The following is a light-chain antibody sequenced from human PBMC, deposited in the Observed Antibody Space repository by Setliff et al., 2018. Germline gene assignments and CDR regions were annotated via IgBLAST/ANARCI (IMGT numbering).Light chain of an antibody. CDR2: GVS. CDR3: TAYTSGTTYV. J-gene: IGLJ1*01. V-gene: IGLV2-14*03. Sequence: QSALTQPASVSGSPGQSITTACSGTSSDVGSYDLVSWYQQHPGKAPKLIIYGVSNRPSGVSSRFSGSKSGNTASLTISGLQTEDEADYYCTAYTSGTTYVFGTGTKVTV. CDR1: SSDVGSYDL.